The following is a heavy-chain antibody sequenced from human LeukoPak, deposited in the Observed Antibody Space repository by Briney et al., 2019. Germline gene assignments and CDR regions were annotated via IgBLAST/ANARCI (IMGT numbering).Heavy chain of an antibody. CDR1: GGSISSYY. CDR2: IYYSGST. Sequence: SETLSLTCTVSGGSISSYYWSWIRQPPGKGLEWIGYIYYSGSTNYNPSLKSRVTISVDTSKNQFSLKLSSVTAADTAVYYCARESLGSINAFDIWGQGTMVTVSS. J-gene: IGHJ3*02. V-gene: IGHV4-59*01. CDR3: ARESLGSINAFDI. D-gene: IGHD2-15*01.